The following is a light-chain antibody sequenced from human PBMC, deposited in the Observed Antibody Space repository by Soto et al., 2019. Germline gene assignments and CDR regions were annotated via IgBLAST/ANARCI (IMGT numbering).Light chain of an antibody. Sequence: DIQMTQSPSTLSASVGARVTITCRARESIARFLAWYQHQPGKAPKLLIYDASTLESGVPSRFSGTGSGTEFTFSITSLQPEDFGTYYCQQCYMGWTFGQGTKVDIK. V-gene: IGKV1-5*01. CDR3: QQCYMGWT. CDR2: DAS. J-gene: IGKJ1*01. CDR1: ESIARF.